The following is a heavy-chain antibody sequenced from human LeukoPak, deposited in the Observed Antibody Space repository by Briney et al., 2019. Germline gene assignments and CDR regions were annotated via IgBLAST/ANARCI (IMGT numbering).Heavy chain of an antibody. CDR3: ARASSNYYYNYLDV. V-gene: IGHV4-59*12. Sequence: PSETLSLTCTVSGGSISYYYWTWIGQSPAKGLEWMGQIYYTGSTYYNPSLKRRVTISVDKSKNQFSLKLSSVTAADTAVYYCARASSNYYYNYLDVWGKGTTVTVSS. J-gene: IGHJ6*03. D-gene: IGHD2/OR15-2a*01. CDR1: GGSISYYY. CDR2: IYYTGST.